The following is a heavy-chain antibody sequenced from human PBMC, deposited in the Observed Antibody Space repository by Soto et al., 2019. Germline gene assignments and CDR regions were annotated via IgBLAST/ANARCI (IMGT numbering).Heavy chain of an antibody. CDR1: GYTFTTYG. Sequence: QVQLVQSGAEVKKPGASVKVSCKASGYTFTTYGIDWVRQAPGQGLEWMGWISGYNGNTNYAQKLQGRVTMTSDTSTNTADMELRSLISDDTAVYYCAREYGNYGPDYWGQGTLVTVSS. V-gene: IGHV1-18*01. J-gene: IGHJ4*02. CDR3: AREYGNYGPDY. CDR2: ISGYNGNT. D-gene: IGHD4-17*01.